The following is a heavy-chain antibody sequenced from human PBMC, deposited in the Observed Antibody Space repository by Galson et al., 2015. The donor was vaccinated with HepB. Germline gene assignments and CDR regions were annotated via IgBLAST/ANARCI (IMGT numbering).Heavy chain of an antibody. Sequence: SLRLSCAASGFAFSDYAMNWVRQAPGKGLEWVSSISGSSTYMLYADSVKGRFTISRDNAKNSLYLRMNSLGAEDTAVYFCARGPSQLWSYFDYWGQGTLVTVSP. CDR3: ARGPSQLWSYFDY. V-gene: IGHV3-21*06. CDR1: GFAFSDYA. J-gene: IGHJ4*02. CDR2: ISGSSTYM. D-gene: IGHD1-1*01.